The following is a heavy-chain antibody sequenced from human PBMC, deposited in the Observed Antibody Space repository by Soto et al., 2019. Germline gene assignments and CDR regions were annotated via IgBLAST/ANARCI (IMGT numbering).Heavy chain of an antibody. Sequence: QAHLVESGGGVVQPGGSLRLSCAASGFTFSSYAMHWVRQAPGKGLEWVALMWYDRSHTYYAESVKGRFNISRDESKNILFLQMSCLRAEATSVDYCSRDRSWMTGYYSGLDVWGEGTTVNVS. D-gene: IGHD3-9*01. CDR3: SRDRSWMTGYYSGLDV. J-gene: IGHJ6*02. CDR2: MWYDRSHT. V-gene: IGHV3-33*01. CDR1: GFTFSSYA.